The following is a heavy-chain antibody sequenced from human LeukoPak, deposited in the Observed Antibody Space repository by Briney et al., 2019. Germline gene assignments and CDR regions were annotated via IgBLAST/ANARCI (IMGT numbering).Heavy chain of an antibody. CDR2: ITGSSSTI. J-gene: IGHJ4*02. D-gene: IGHD3-16*01. V-gene: IGHV3-48*01. Sequence: GGSLRLSCAASGFTLSSYSMNWVRRAPGKGLEWVSYITGSSSTISYADSVKGRFTISRDNARNSLYLQMNSLRAEDTAVYYCATDRHWAFDYWGQGTLVTVSS. CDR3: ATDRHWAFDY. CDR1: GFTLSSYS.